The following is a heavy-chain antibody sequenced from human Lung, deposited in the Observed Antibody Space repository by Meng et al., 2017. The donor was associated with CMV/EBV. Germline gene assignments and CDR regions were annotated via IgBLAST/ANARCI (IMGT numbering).Heavy chain of an antibody. V-gene: IGHV4-34*01. D-gene: IGHD1-7*01. CDR2: INHSGST. CDR3: ARGRVTGTTGGWFDP. J-gene: IGHJ5*02. Sequence: SQXXXLTXAVYGGSFSGYYWSWIRQPPGKGLEWIGEINHSGSTNYNPSLKSRVTISVDTSKNQFSLKLSSVTAADTAVYYCARGRVTGTTGGWFDPWGQGALVTVSS. CDR1: GGSFSGYY.